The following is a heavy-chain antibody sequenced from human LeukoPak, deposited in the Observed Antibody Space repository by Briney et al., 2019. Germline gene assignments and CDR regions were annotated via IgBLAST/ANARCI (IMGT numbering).Heavy chain of an antibody. J-gene: IGHJ4*02. V-gene: IGHV4-34*01. Sequence: SETLSLTCAVYGGSFSGYYWSWLRQPPGKGLEWIGEINHSGSTNYNPSLKSRVTISVDTSKNQFSLKLSSVTAADTAVYYCARARKLRYFDWLNFDYWGQGTLVTVSS. D-gene: IGHD3-9*01. CDR1: GGSFSGYY. CDR2: INHSGST. CDR3: ARARKLRYFDWLNFDY.